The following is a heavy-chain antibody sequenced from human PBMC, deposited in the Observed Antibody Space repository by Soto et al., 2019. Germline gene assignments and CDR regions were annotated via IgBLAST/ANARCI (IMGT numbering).Heavy chain of an antibody. J-gene: IGHJ4*02. Sequence: QVQLQQWGAGLLKPSETLSLTCAVYGGSFSGYYWSWIRQPPGKGLEWIGEINHSGSTNYYPSLKGRVTVSVDTSKRQFSRKLSSVTAADTAVYYCARSRPKGTGPRGPAFGYWGQGTLVTVSS. D-gene: IGHD1-1*01. CDR3: ARSRPKGTGPRGPAFGY. CDR1: GGSFSGYY. V-gene: IGHV4-34*01. CDR2: INHSGST.